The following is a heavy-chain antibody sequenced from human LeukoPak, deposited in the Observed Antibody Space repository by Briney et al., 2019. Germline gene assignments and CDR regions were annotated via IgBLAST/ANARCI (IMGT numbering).Heavy chain of an antibody. CDR2: IYYSGST. D-gene: IGHD3-10*01. Sequence: SETLSLTCTVSGGSISSSSYYWGWIRQPPGKGLEWIGSIYYSGSTYYNPSLKSRVTISVDTSKNQFSLKLSSVTAADTAVYYCARGFYGSGSYYKRAPHYYYYMDVWGKGTTVTVSS. CDR1: GGSISSSSYY. J-gene: IGHJ6*03. V-gene: IGHV4-39*07. CDR3: ARGFYGSGSYYKRAPHYYYYMDV.